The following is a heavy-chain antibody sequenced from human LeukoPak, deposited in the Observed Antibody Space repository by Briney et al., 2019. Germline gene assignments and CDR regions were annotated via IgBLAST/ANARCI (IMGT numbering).Heavy chain of an antibody. D-gene: IGHD1-1*01. CDR3: AKDSTTGTTGAFDI. V-gene: IGHV3-9*01. J-gene: IGHJ3*02. CDR2: IGWNSGSI. CDR1: GFTFDVCA. Sequence: GGSLRLSSAASGFTFDVCAMHWVRQAPGKGLEWVSGIGWNSGSIGHADSVKGRFTISRDNAKNSLYLQMNSLRAEDTALYYCAKDSTTGTTGAFDIWGQGTMVTVSS.